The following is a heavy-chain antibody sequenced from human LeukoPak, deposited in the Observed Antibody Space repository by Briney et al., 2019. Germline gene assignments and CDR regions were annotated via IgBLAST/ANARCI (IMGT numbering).Heavy chain of an antibody. J-gene: IGHJ4*02. CDR3: ARPGYRSRYFDY. CDR2: IKPGDSET. Sequence: GESLKISCKGSGSSFTIYWIGWVRQMPGKGLEWMGIIKPGDSETKYSPSFQGQVTISADRSISTAYLQWSGLKASDTAMYYCARPGYRSRYFDYWGQGTLVTVSS. V-gene: IGHV5-51*01. CDR1: GSSFTIYW. D-gene: IGHD6-19*01.